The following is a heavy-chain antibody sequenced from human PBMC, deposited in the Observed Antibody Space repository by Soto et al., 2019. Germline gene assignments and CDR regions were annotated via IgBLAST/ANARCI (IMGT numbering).Heavy chain of an antibody. D-gene: IGHD3-10*01. J-gene: IGHJ4*01. CDR1: GYTFSIYA. CDR2: INAGNGNT. Sequence: ASVKVSCKASGYTFSIYAMHWVRQAPGQGLEWMGWINAGNGNTKYSQKFEGRVTITRDTSAGTGYMELSSLRSEDTAVYYCARAIYYGSGLGDYWGQGTLVTVS. V-gene: IGHV1-3*01. CDR3: ARAIYYGSGLGDY.